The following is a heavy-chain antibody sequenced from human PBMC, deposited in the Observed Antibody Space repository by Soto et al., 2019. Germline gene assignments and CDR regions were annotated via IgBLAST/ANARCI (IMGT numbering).Heavy chain of an antibody. Sequence: GGSLRLSCAASGFTFSSYAMHWVRQAPGKGLEWVAVISYDGSNKYYADSVKGRFTISRDNSKNTLYLQMNSLRAEDTAVYYCARAYNWNDEGSFDYWGQGTLVTVSS. J-gene: IGHJ4*02. D-gene: IGHD1-1*01. CDR2: ISYDGSNK. V-gene: IGHV3-30-3*01. CDR3: ARAYNWNDEGSFDY. CDR1: GFTFSSYA.